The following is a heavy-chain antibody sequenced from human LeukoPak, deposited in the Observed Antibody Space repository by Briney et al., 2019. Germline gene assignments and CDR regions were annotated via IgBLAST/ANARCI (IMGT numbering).Heavy chain of an antibody. CDR1: GGSISSSSYY. CDR2: FYYGGST. V-gene: IGHV4-39*01. CDR3: SGRLNYYDNSGYYSSFDY. Sequence: SETLSLTCTVSGGSISSSSYYWGWIRQPPGKGLEWIGNFYYGGSTYYKPSLKSRVTISVDTAKNQFSLKLTSVTAADTAVYYCSGRLNYYDNSGYYSSFDYWGQGTLVTVSS. J-gene: IGHJ4*02. D-gene: IGHD3-22*01.